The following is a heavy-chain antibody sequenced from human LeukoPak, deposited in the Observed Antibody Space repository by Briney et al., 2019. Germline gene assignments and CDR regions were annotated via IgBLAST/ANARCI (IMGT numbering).Heavy chain of an antibody. J-gene: IGHJ4*02. V-gene: IGHV3-21*01. CDR3: ARDQGDYVLGSDH. CDR1: GFTFSTYS. Sequence: PGGSLRLACAASGFTFSTYSMNWVRQAPGKGLEWVSSISNSGSYIYYADSVKGRFTISRDNAKNSLYLQMNSLRAEDTAVYSWARDQGDYVLGSDHWGQGTLVTVSS. CDR2: ISNSGSYI. D-gene: IGHD4-17*01.